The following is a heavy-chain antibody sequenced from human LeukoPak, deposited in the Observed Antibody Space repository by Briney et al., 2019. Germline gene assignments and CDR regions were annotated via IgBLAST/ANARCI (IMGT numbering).Heavy chain of an antibody. CDR2: INPNSGGT. CDR3: ARDTGSSWTTDY. Sequence: ASVKVSCKASGYTFTGYYMHWVRQAPGQGLEWMGWINPNSGGTNYAQKFQGRVTMTRDTSISTAYMELSRLRSDDTAVYYCARDTGSSWTTDYWGQGTLVTVSS. V-gene: IGHV1-2*02. CDR1: GYTFTGYY. J-gene: IGHJ4*02. D-gene: IGHD6-13*01.